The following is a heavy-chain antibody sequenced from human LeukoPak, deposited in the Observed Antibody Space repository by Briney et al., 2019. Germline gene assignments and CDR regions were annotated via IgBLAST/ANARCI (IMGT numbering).Heavy chain of an antibody. Sequence: GGSLRLSCAASGVTFSSYWMNWARQAPGKGLERVASINHNGNVNYYVDSVKGRFTISRDNAKNSLYLQMSNLRAEDTAVYFCARGGGLDVWGQGATVTVSS. CDR1: GVTFSSYW. V-gene: IGHV3-7*03. CDR2: INHNGNVN. CDR3: ARGGGLDV. J-gene: IGHJ6*02. D-gene: IGHD3-16*01.